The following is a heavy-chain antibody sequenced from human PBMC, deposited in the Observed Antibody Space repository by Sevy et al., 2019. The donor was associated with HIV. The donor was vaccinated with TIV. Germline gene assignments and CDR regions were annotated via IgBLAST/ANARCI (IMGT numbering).Heavy chain of an antibody. CDR1: GYTFTTYR. J-gene: IGHJ4*02. V-gene: IGHV1-18*01. D-gene: IGHD2-15*01. CDR2: VSPHNGDT. Sequence: ASVKVSCKASGYTFTTYRITWVRQAPGQGLEWMGWVSPHNGDTDYAQKFQGRVTMITDTSTITAFMELRSLRSDDTALYYFARSYCSGGRCYSLAYWGQGTLVTVSS. CDR3: ARSYCSGGRCYSLAY.